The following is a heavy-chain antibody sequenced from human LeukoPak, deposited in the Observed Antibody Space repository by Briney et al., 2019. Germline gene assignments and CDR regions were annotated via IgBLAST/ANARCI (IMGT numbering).Heavy chain of an antibody. CDR2: IKQDGSEK. J-gene: IGHJ6*03. CDR1: GFTFSSYW. Sequence: PGGSLRLSCAASGFTFSSYWMSWVRQAPGKGLEWVANIKQDGSEKYYVDSVKGRFTISRDNAKNSLYLQMNSLRAEDTAVYYCARGYSLNPYYYYMDVWGKGTTVTVSS. D-gene: IGHD2-15*01. V-gene: IGHV3-7*01. CDR3: ARGYSLNPYYYYMDV.